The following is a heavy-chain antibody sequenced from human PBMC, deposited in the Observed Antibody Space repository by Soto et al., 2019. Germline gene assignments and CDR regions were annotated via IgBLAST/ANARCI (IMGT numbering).Heavy chain of an antibody. Sequence: QLQLQESGPGLVKPSETLSLTCTVSGGSITSRSYYWGWIRQPPGKGLEWIGSIYYSGSTDYNPSLKSRVTISEDTSKNQFSLNLSSVTAADTAVYYCVRQETTGSYPPLEYWGQGTLVTVSS. D-gene: IGHD1-26*01. V-gene: IGHV4-39*01. J-gene: IGHJ4*02. CDR3: VRQETTGSYPPLEY. CDR2: IYYSGST. CDR1: GGSITSRSYY.